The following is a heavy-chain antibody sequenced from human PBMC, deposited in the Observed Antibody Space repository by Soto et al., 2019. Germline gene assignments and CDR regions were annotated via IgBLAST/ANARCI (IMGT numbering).Heavy chain of an antibody. J-gene: IGHJ4*02. V-gene: IGHV4-39*01. Sequence: PSETLSLTCTVSGGSISSSSYYWGWIRQPPGKGLEWIGSIYYSGSTYYNPSLKSRVTISVDTSKNQFSLKLSSVTAADTAVYYCATPYYYDSSGYYYGWGQGTLVTVSS. D-gene: IGHD3-22*01. CDR1: GGSISSSSYY. CDR3: ATPYYYDSSGYYYG. CDR2: IYYSGST.